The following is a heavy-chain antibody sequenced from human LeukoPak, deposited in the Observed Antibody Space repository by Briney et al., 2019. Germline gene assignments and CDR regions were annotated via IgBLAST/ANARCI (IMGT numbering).Heavy chain of an antibody. V-gene: IGHV4-34*01. CDR3: ARVGSSGYLDY. D-gene: IGHD3-22*01. CDR2: INRIGST. CDR1: GGSFSGYY. Sequence: SETLSLTCAVYGGSFSGYYWSWIRQPPGKGLEWIGGINHKGLEWIGEINRIGSTNYNPSLKSRVTISGDTSKNWLSLRLSSVTAADTAVYYCARVGSSGYLDYWGQGTLVTVSS. J-gene: IGHJ4*02.